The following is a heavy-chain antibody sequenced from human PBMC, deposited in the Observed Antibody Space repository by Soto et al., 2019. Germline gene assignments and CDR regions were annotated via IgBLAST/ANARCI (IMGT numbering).Heavy chain of an antibody. CDR3: ARERGYDLYNWFDP. CDR1: GGSISSYY. V-gene: IGHV4-59*01. CDR2: IYYSGST. J-gene: IGHJ5*02. D-gene: IGHD5-12*01. Sequence: PSETLSLTCTVSGGSISSYYWSWIRQPPGKGLEWIGYIYYSGSTNYNPSLKSRVTISVDTSKNQFSLKLSSVTAADTAVYYCARERGYDLYNWFDPWGQGTLVTVSS.